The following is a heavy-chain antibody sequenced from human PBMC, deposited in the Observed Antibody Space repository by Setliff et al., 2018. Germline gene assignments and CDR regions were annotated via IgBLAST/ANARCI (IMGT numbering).Heavy chain of an antibody. Sequence: NLSETLSLTCSVSGGSISSGSYYWTWIRQPAGKGLEWIGHIYTSGTTKYNPSLKSRVTISVDASKNQFFLKLTSVTAADTAVYYCARSNMGNYYDSGRYYYYYYMDVWGKGTTVTVSS. J-gene: IGHJ6*03. CDR3: ARSNMGNYYDSGRYYYYYYMDV. V-gene: IGHV4-61*09. CDR1: GGSISSGSYY. CDR2: IYTSGTT. D-gene: IGHD3-10*01.